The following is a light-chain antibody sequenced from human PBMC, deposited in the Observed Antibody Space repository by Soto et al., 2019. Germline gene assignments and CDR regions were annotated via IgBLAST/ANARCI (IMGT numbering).Light chain of an antibody. CDR1: QNISRY. V-gene: IGKV3-11*01. Sequence: EIVLTQSPATLSLSPWERATLSCRANQNISRYLAWYQQKPGQAPRLLIYDTSNWVTGIPARFSGSGAVTAFTLTIRVLEPEDFAAYYSQQRNNRPSVWSFGQGPKPEIK. CDR3: QQRNNRPSVWS. J-gene: IGKJ2*01. CDR2: DTS.